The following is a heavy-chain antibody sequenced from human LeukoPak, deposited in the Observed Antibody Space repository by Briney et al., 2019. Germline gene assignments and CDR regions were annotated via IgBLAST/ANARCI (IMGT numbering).Heavy chain of an antibody. J-gene: IGHJ6*02. Sequence: ASVKVSCKASGYTFTGYYMHWVRQAPGQGLEWMGWINPNSGGTNYAQKFQGRVTMTRDTSISTAYMELSRLRSDDTAVYYCARSGYYDILTGYDYYYYYGMDVWGQGTTVTVSS. D-gene: IGHD3-9*01. CDR3: ARSGYYDILTGYDYYYYYGMDV. V-gene: IGHV1-2*02. CDR2: INPNSGGT. CDR1: GYTFTGYY.